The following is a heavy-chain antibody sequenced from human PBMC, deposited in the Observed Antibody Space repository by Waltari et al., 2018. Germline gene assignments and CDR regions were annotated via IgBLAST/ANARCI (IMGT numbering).Heavy chain of an antibody. V-gene: IGHV4-39*07. J-gene: IGHJ5*01. CDR2: VDDSGNS. CDR1: GDSISRSDYY. Sequence: QLQLQESGPGLVKPSETLSLSFTVSGDSISRSDYYWGWIRQPPGKGLEWIGSVDDSGNSYYNPSLKSRVDISTDTSKNQLSLRLTSVTAADSAVYHCARQRPAALVAWFDSWGQGTPVIVSS. D-gene: IGHD2-2*01. CDR3: ARQRPAALVAWFDS.